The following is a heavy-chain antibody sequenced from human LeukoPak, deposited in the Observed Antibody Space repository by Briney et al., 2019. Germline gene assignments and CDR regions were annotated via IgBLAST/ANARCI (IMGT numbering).Heavy chain of an antibody. D-gene: IGHD6-6*01. V-gene: IGHV1-8*03. J-gene: IGHJ4*02. CDR3: ARLHSSSQDFDY. CDR1: GYTFTSYD. Sequence: ASVKVSCKASGYTFTSYDINWVRQATGQGLEWMGWMNPNSGNTGYAQKFQGRVTITRNTSISTAYMELSSLRSEDTAVYYCARLHSSSQDFDYWGQGTLVTVSS. CDR2: MNPNSGNT.